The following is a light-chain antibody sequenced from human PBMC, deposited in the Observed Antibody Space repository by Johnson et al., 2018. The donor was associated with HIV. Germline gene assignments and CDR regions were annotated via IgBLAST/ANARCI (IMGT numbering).Light chain of an antibody. Sequence: QSVLTQPPSVSAAPGQKVTISCSGSSSNIGKNHVSWYQQFPGTAPKLLVYEDDKRPSDIPDRFSGSKSGTSASLGITGLQTGDEADYYCGAWESSLNTYVFGTGTKVTVL. CDR1: SSNIGKNH. CDR2: EDD. CDR3: GAWESSLNTYV. J-gene: IGLJ1*01. V-gene: IGLV1-51*02.